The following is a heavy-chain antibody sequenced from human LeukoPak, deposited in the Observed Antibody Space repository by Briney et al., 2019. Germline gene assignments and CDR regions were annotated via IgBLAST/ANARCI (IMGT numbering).Heavy chain of an antibody. Sequence: PSETLSLTCAVYGGSFSGYYWSWIRQPPGRGLEWIGEINHSGSTNYNPSLKSRVTISIDTSKNQFSLKLSSVTAADTAVYYCARGGRGYVWGSYRYTVWFDPWGQGTLVTVSS. J-gene: IGHJ5*02. CDR1: GGSFSGYY. CDR2: INHSGST. CDR3: ARGGRGYVWGSYRYTVWFDP. V-gene: IGHV4-34*01. D-gene: IGHD3-16*02.